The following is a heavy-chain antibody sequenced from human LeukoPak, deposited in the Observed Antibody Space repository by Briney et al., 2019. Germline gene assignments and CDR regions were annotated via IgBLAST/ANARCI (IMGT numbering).Heavy chain of an antibody. Sequence: PSETLSLTCTDSGGSIRSYYWSWIRQPAGKGLEWIGRIYTSGSTNYNPSLKSRVTMSVDTSKNQFSLKLSSVTAADTAVYYCAREKIAAAGTEGWFDPWGQGTLVTVSS. CDR3: AREKIAAAGTEGWFDP. J-gene: IGHJ5*02. CDR2: IYTSGST. V-gene: IGHV4-4*07. CDR1: GGSIRSYY. D-gene: IGHD6-13*01.